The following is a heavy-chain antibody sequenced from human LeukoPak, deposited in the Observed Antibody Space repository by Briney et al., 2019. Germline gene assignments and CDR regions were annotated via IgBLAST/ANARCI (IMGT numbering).Heavy chain of an antibody. V-gene: IGHV7-4-1*02. J-gene: IGHJ6*02. Sequence: ASVTVSFKAPGYTFTSYAMNWVRQAPGQGLEWVGWINTNTGNPTYAQGFTGRFVFSLDTSVSTAYLQISSLKAEDTAVYYCARLVLRYFDRSPLYGMDVWGQGTTVTVSS. CDR3: ARLVLRYFDRSPLYGMDV. D-gene: IGHD3-9*01. CDR2: INTNTGNP. CDR1: GYTFTSYA.